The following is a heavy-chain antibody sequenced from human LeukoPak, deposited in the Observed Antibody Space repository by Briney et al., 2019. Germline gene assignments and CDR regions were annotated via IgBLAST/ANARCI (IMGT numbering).Heavy chain of an antibody. V-gene: IGHV3-23*01. Sequence: GGSLRHSCAASGSTFSSYAMSWVRPAPGKGLEWVSALSGSGGSTYYADSVKGRFTISRDNSKNTLYLQMNSLRAEDTAVYYCAKYRVLRYFDNWGQGTLVTVSS. CDR3: AKYRVLRYFDN. CDR2: LSGSGGST. CDR1: GSTFSSYA. D-gene: IGHD3-16*02. J-gene: IGHJ4*02.